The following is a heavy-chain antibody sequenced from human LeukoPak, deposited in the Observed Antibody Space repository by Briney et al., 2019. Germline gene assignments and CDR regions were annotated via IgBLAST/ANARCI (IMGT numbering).Heavy chain of an antibody. V-gene: IGHV3-7*01. D-gene: IGHD3-22*01. CDR2: IKQDGSEK. J-gene: IGHJ4*02. CDR1: GFTFSSYW. CDR3: ARDYYDSSGYYYSDY. Sequence: PGGSLRLSCAASGFTFSSYWVSWVCQAPGKGLEWVANIKQDGSEKYYVDSVKGRFTISRDNAKNSLYLQMNSLRAEDTAVYYCARDYYDSSGYYYSDYWGQGTLVTVSS.